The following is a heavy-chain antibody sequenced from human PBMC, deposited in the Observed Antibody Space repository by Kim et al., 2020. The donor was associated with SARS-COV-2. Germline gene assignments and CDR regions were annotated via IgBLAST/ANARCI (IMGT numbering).Heavy chain of an antibody. D-gene: IGHD3-22*01. CDR3: TTYYYDSSGYRDY. CDR1: GGTFSSYA. V-gene: IGHV1-69*04. Sequence: SVKVSCKASGGTFSSYAISWVRQAPGQGLEWMGRIIPILGIANYAQKFQGRVTITADKSTSTAYMELSSLRSEDTAVYYCTTYYYDSSGYRDYWGQGTLVTVSS. J-gene: IGHJ4*02. CDR2: IIPILGIA.